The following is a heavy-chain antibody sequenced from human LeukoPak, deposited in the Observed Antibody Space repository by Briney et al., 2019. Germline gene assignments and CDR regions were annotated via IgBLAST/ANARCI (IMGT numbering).Heavy chain of an antibody. Sequence: GGSLRLSCAASGFTFSGSAMHWVRQASGKGLEWVGRIRSKANSYATAYAASVKGRFTISRDDSKNTAYLQMNSLKTEDTAVYYCTSTDLKYYFDYWGQGTLVTVS. V-gene: IGHV3-73*01. CDR1: GFTFSGSA. CDR2: IRSKANSYAT. J-gene: IGHJ4*02. D-gene: IGHD4-17*01. CDR3: TSTDLKYYFDY.